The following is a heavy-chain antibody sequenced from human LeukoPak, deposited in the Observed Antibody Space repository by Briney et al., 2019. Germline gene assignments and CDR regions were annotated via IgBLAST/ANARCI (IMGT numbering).Heavy chain of an antibody. CDR1: GFPSGGYG. V-gene: IGHV3-23*01. CDR2: ISAHGRNT. CDR3: ARDIRTLEHSDGWFDP. Sequence: GGSLRLSCAASGFPSGGYGMGWLRQATGKGLVWVSSISAHGRNTYYADSVKGRFTMSRDNSNNMVYLQINSLTVDDTAVYYCARDIRTLEHSDGWFDPWGQGTLVTVSS. J-gene: IGHJ5*02. D-gene: IGHD1/OR15-1a*01.